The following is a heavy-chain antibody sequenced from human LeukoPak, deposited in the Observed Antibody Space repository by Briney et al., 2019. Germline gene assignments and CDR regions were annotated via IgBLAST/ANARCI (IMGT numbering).Heavy chain of an antibody. J-gene: IGHJ6*03. CDR1: GFTVSSNS. Sequence: GGSLRLSCAASGFTVSSNSMNWVRQPPGKGLEWVSNIGTSSTTIYYADSVKGRFTISRDNAKNSLYLQMNSLRADDTAVYYCARFAAGGSYYYYMDVWGKGTTVTVSS. CDR2: IGTSSTTI. D-gene: IGHD6-25*01. CDR3: ARFAAGGSYYYYMDV. V-gene: IGHV3-48*01.